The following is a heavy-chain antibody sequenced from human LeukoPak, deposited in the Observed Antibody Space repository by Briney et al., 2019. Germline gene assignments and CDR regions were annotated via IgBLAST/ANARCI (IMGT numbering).Heavy chain of an antibody. V-gene: IGHV4-59*01. CDR3: ASAGPYYDFWSGYSPGIYYFDY. D-gene: IGHD3-3*01. J-gene: IGHJ4*02. CDR1: GGSISSYY. CDR2: VYFRGTT. Sequence: SETLSLTCTVSGGSISSYYWSWIRQPPGKGLEWIGYVYFRGTTNYNPSIKSRVTISVDTSKNQFSLKLSSVTAADTAVYYCASAGPYYDFWSGYSPGIYYFDYWGQGTLVTVSS.